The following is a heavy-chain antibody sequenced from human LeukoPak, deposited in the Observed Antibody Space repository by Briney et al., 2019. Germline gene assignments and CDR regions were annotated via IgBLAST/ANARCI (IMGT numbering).Heavy chain of an antibody. D-gene: IGHD1-26*01. CDR1: GFTFSSYS. J-gene: IGHJ3*02. CDR3: ARYSGAYSGAFDI. Sequence: GGSLRLSCVASGFTFSSYSINWVRQAPGKGLEWISYISGSSSSIYYADSVKGRFTISRDSAKNSLYLQMNSLRAEDTAVYYCARYSGAYSGAFDIWGQGTMVTVSS. V-gene: IGHV3-48*01. CDR2: ISGSSSSI.